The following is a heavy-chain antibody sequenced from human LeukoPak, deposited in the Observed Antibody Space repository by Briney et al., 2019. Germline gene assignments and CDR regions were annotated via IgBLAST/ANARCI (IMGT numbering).Heavy chain of an antibody. CDR2: ISSSRSYI. Sequence: GGSLRLSCAVSGFTFSSYWMNWVRQAPGKGLEWVSSISSSRSYIYNADSVKGRFTISRDNAKNSLYLQMNGLRAEDTAVYYCARDHCSSTSCFPSGTNYFDSWGQGTPVTVSS. CDR1: GFTFSSYW. D-gene: IGHD2-2*01. V-gene: IGHV3-21*01. J-gene: IGHJ4*02. CDR3: ARDHCSSTSCFPSGTNYFDS.